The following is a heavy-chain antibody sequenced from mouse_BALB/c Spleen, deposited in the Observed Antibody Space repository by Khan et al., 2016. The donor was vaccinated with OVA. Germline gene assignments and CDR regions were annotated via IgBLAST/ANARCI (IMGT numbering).Heavy chain of an antibody. J-gene: IGHJ2*01. Sequence: QVQLQQSGPELVKPGSSMNMSCKASGYTFTDYVLNWVMQRPGQGLEWIGQIFPGSGDTYYNEKFKDKATLTADKSSNTVYMQLGSLTSEDSAVYFCARSGYGSLVYWGQGTTLTVSS. CDR3: ARSGYGSLVY. D-gene: IGHD1-1*01. V-gene: IGHV1-77*01. CDR1: GYTFTDYV. CDR2: IFPGSGDT.